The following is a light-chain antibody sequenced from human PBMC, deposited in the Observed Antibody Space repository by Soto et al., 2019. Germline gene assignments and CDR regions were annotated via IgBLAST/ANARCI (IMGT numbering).Light chain of an antibody. CDR3: QQYGRLPFT. CDR1: QSVSTGQ. J-gene: IGKJ3*01. V-gene: IGKV3-20*01. CDR2: GVS. Sequence: EIVLTQSPGTLSLSPGERGTLSCRASQSVSTGQIAWYQQKYGQAPRLLMYGVSSRAAGIPDRFSGSGSGTDFTLTISSLEPEDFAVYYCQQYGRLPFTFGPGTKVDNK.